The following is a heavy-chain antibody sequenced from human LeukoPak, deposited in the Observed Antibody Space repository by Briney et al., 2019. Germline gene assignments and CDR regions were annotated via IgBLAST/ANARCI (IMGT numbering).Heavy chain of an antibody. Sequence: SETLSLTCAVSGGSISSGGYSWSWIRQPPGKGLEWIGYIYHSGSTYYNPSLKSRVTISVDRSKNQFSLKLSSVAAADTAVYYRARGPLGYCSSTSCYTSYGMDVWGQGTTVTVSS. V-gene: IGHV4-30-2*01. CDR3: ARGPLGYCSSTSCYTSYGMDV. CDR1: GGSISSGGYS. D-gene: IGHD2-2*02. J-gene: IGHJ6*02. CDR2: IYHSGST.